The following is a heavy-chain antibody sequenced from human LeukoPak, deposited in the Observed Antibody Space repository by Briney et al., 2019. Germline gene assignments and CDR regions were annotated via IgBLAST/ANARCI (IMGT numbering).Heavy chain of an antibody. J-gene: IGHJ5*02. CDR1: GGSISSYY. V-gene: IGHV4-59*12. CDR3: ARGRRPPIVVVRYNWFDP. CDR2: IYYSGST. D-gene: IGHD2-2*01. Sequence: SETLSLTCTVSGGSISSYYWSWIRRPPGKGLEWIGYIYYSGSTNYNPSLKSRVTISVDTSKNQFSLKLSSVTAADTAVYYCARGRRPPIVVVRYNWFDPWGQGTLVTVSS.